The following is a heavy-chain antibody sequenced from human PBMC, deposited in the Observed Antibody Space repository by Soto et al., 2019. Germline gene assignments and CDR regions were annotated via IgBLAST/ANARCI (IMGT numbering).Heavy chain of an antibody. D-gene: IGHD5-18*01. CDR1: AFSNYA. CDR2: VSHDAGST. CDR3: ARGGSLDGYNAPLYS. Sequence: GGSLRLSCGASAFSNYAIHWVRQAPGKGLEWVGIVSHDAGSTYTADSVQGHFSISRDTSNSTVYLHMSSLRPEDSGLDYCARGGSLDGYNAPLYSWGQGSLVTVSS. J-gene: IGHJ5*02. V-gene: IGHV3-30*03.